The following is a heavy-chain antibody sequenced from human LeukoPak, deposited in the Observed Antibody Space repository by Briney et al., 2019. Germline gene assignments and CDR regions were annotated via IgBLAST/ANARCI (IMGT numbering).Heavy chain of an antibody. CDR2: IYYSGST. J-gene: IGHJ4*02. CDR3: SSGYYELDH. Sequence: PSETLSLTCTVSGGSISSSRYYWGWIRQPPGKGLEWIGSIYYSGSTYYNPSLKSRVTISVDTSKNQFSLKLSSVTAADTAVYYCSSGYYELDHWGQGTLVTVSS. V-gene: IGHV4-39*01. D-gene: IGHD3-22*01. CDR1: GGSISSSRYY.